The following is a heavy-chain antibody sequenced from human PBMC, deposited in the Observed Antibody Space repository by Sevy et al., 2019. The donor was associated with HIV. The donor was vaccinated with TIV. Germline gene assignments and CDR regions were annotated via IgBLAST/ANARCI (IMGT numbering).Heavy chain of an antibody. V-gene: IGHV5-51*01. CDR2: IYPADSVI. Sequence: GESLKISCKGSGYSFTSYWIGWVRQIPGKGLEWMGIIYPADSVIRYSPSFQGQVTISADKSISTAYLQWSSLKASDTAMYYCARWATYYYDTSGFKYFDRWGQGTLVTVSS. D-gene: IGHD3-22*01. J-gene: IGHJ5*02. CDR3: ARWATYYYDTSGFKYFDR. CDR1: GYSFTSYW.